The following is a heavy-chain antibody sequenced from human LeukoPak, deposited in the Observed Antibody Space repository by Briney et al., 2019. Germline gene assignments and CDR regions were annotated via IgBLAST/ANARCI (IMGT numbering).Heavy chain of an antibody. CDR1: GGSISSYY. CDR3: ARDLDYGDYAYYYYGMDV. D-gene: IGHD4-17*01. J-gene: IGHJ6*02. Sequence: PSETLSLTCTVPGGSISSYYWSWIRQPAGKGLEWIGRIYTSGSTNYNPSLKSRVTMSVDTSKNQFSLKLSSVTAADTAVYYCARDLDYGDYAYYYYGMDVWGQGTTVTVTS. V-gene: IGHV4-4*07. CDR2: IYTSGST.